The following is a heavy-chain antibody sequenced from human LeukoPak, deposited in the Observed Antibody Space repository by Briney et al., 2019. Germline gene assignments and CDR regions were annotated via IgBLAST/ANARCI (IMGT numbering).Heavy chain of an antibody. D-gene: IGHD3-22*01. CDR1: GASLSPYY. CDR3: ATLGGLYYESHGYPDFDH. Sequence: PSETLSLTCTVSGASLSPYYWSWIRQPPGGGLEWVGEINQSGSTNYNPSLKSRVTISVEKFKNQFSLKLTSVTAADTAMYYCATLGGLYYESHGYPDFDHWGQGTLVTVSS. V-gene: IGHV4-34*01. CDR2: INQSGST. J-gene: IGHJ4*02.